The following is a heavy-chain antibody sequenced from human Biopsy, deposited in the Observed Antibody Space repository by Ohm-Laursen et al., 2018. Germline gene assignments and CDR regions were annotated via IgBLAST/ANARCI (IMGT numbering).Heavy chain of an antibody. D-gene: IGHD5-18*01. J-gene: IGHJ6*02. CDR1: GFTFNNYG. CDR3: AKDRYNYTPIGGFSMDG. V-gene: IGHV3-30*18. Sequence: SLRLSCAASGFTFNNYGMQWVRQAPGKGLEWVAFIFYDGSNTYYADSVKGRFTISRDNSRDTLYLQMSSQRAEDTAVYYCAKDRYNYTPIGGFSMDGWGQGTTVTVSS. CDR2: IFYDGSNT.